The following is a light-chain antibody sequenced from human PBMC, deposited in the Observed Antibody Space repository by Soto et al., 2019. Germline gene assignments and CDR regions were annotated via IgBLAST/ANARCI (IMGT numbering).Light chain of an antibody. J-gene: IGLJ1*01. CDR2: EVS. CDR3: SSYTSSSTLV. V-gene: IGLV2-14*01. Sequence: QSALTQPASVSGSPGQSITLSCTGTSSDVGGYNYVSWYQQHPGKAPKLMIYEVSNRPSGFSNRFSGSKSGNTASLTISGLQAEDEADYYCSSYTSSSTLVFGTGTKLTVL. CDR1: SSDVGGYNY.